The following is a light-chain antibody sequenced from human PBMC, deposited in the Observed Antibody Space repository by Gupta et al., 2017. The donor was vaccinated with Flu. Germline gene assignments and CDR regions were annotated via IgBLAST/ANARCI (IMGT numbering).Light chain of an antibody. CDR3: QHYVDWPLT. CDR1: QNINRN. CDR2: GAS. V-gene: IGKV3-11*01. Sequence: DIVLTQSPATLSLSPGERATLSCRASQNINRNLAWYQQKPGQAPRLLIHGASNRANGIPVRFSGSGSGTDFILTISSLEPEDFAVYYCQHYVDWPLTFGGGTRVEI. J-gene: IGKJ4*01.